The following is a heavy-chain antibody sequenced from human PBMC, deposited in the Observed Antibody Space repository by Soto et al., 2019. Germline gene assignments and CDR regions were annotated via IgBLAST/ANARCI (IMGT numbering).Heavy chain of an antibody. CDR3: AKEGRLASPAGNYCDS. J-gene: IGHJ4*02. CDR1: GXPFPQYE. D-gene: IGHD3-10*01. CDR2: FLRFGNT. Sequence: GSLRLSCAASGXPFPQYEIAWVRQAPGKGMERLAPFLRFGNTYYIDSVRGRFTISRDDSRNLVYLQMSRLTIDETSVYFCAKEGRLASPAGNYCDSWGPGTLCTVSS. V-gene: IGHV3-23*01.